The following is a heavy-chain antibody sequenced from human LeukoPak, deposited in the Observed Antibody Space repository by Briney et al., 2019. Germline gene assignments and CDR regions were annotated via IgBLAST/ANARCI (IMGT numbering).Heavy chain of an antibody. CDR2: IYYSGST. V-gene: IGHV4-39*01. CDR1: GGSISSSSYY. D-gene: IGHD7-27*01. Sequence: PSETLSLTCTVSGGSISSSSYYWGWIRQPPGKGLEWIGSIYYSGSTYYNPSLKSRVTISVDTSKNQFSLKLSSVTAADTAVYYCARALRWIGGLGIKAFDIWGQGTMVTVSS. CDR3: ARALRWIGGLGIKAFDI. J-gene: IGHJ3*02.